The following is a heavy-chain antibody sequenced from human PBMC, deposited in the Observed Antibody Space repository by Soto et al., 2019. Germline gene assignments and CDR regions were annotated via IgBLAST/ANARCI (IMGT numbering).Heavy chain of an antibody. Sequence: QVQLRESGPGLVKPSETLSLTCTVSGVSISTYFWNWIRQVPGKGLEWIGYVYYSVDTNYNPSLTSRLTMSVDTSTNQFSLRLNSVTAADSAAYYCAGSSARGIILDYWGQGVLVTVSS. CDR2: VYYSVDT. CDR1: GVSISTYF. V-gene: IGHV4-59*01. J-gene: IGHJ4*02. D-gene: IGHD3-10*01. CDR3: AGSSARGIILDY.